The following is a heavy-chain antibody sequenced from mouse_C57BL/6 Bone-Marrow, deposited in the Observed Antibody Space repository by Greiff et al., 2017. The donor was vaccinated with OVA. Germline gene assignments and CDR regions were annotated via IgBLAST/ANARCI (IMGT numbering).Heavy chain of an antibody. CDR3: ARTPSNYYAMDY. CDR2: IYPRSGNT. J-gene: IGHJ4*01. D-gene: IGHD2-10*02. CDR1: GYTFTSYG. V-gene: IGHV1-81*01. Sequence: VQLQQSGAVLARPGASVKLSCKASGYTFTSYGISWVKQRTGQGLEWIGEIYPRSGNTYYNEKFKGKATLTADKSSSTAYMELRSLTSEDSAVYFCARTPSNYYAMDYWGQGTSVTVSS.